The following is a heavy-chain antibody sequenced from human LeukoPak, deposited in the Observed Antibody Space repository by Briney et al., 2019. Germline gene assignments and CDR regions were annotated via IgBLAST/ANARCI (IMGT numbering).Heavy chain of an antibody. CDR3: ARVDYDSSGYYYGYFDY. V-gene: IGHV3-30*02. CDR2: IRYDGSNK. D-gene: IGHD3-22*01. CDR1: GFTFSSYG. Sequence: GGSLRLSCAASGFTFSSYGMHWVRQAPGKGLEWVAFIRYDGSNKYYADSVKGRFTISRDNSKNTLYLQMNSLRAEDTAVYYCARVDYDSSGYYYGYFDYWGQGTLVTVSS. J-gene: IGHJ4*02.